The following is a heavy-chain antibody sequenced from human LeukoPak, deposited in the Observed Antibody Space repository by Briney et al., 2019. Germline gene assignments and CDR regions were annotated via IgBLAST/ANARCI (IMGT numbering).Heavy chain of an antibody. V-gene: IGHV3-7*01. D-gene: IGHD2-2*01. CDR1: GFTFSSYW. CDR2: IKKDGSEK. CDR3: ATHIVVVAIDY. Sequence: PGGSLRLSCAASGFTFSSYWMSWVRQAPGKGLEWVANIKKDGSEKFYVDSVKGRFTISRDNSKNTLYLQMNSLRAEDTAVYYCATHIVVVAIDYWGQGTLVTVSS. J-gene: IGHJ4*02.